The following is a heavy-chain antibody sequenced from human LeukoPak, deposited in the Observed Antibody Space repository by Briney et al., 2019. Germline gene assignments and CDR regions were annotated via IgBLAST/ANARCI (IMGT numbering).Heavy chain of an antibody. CDR3: AREPLRGYSYGGYFDY. Sequence: SVKVSCKASGYTFTGYYMHWVRQAPGQGLEWMGGIIPIFGTANYAQKFQGRVTITADESTSTAYMELSSLRSEDTAVYYCAREPLRGYSYGGYFDYWGQGTLVTVSS. CDR1: GYTFTGYY. CDR2: IIPIFGTA. J-gene: IGHJ4*02. D-gene: IGHD5-18*01. V-gene: IGHV1-69*13.